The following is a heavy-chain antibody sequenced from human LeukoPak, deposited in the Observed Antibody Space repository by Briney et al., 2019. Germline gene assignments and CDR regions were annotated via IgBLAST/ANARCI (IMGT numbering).Heavy chain of an antibody. D-gene: IGHD3-9*01. CDR1: GGSLSGGGYC. J-gene: IGHJ2*01. Sequence: TLCLTCTLSGGSLSGGGYCGGWVRQHPGTGLEWLGYIYYGGRTYYNPSRKSRVTMSVNTSKNQCSRKLSSVTAADAAVYYRGRVPRSGYDTLPGYYPDWYWDLWGGGTLVTVSS. CDR2: IYYGGRT. CDR3: GRVPRSGYDTLPGYYPDWYWDL. V-gene: IGHV4-31*03.